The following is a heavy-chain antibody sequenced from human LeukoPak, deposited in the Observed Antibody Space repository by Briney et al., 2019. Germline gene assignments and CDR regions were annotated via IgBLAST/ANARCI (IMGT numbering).Heavy chain of an antibody. D-gene: IGHD3-3*01. CDR2: IKQDGSEK. Sequence: PGGSLRLSCAASGFTFSSYWMSWVRQAPGKGLEWVANIKQDGSEKYYVDSVKGRFTISRDNAKNSLYLQMNSLRAEDTAVYYCARENLPLIFGVARRYYYYMDVWGKGTTVTVSS. V-gene: IGHV3-7*01. J-gene: IGHJ6*03. CDR3: ARENLPLIFGVARRYYYYMDV. CDR1: GFTFSSYW.